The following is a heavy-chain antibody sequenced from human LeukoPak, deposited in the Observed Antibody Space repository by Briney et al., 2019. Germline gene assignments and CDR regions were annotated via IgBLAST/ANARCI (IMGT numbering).Heavy chain of an antibody. CDR2: MNPNSGNT. CDR1: GYTFTSYD. V-gene: IGHV1-8*01. Sequence: DSVKVSCKASGYTFTSYDINWVRQATGQGLEWMGWMNPNSGNTGYAQKFQGRVTMTRNTSISTAYMELSSLRSEDTAVYYCARGKARDGYNYPGIFDYWGQGTLVTVSS. J-gene: IGHJ4*02. CDR3: ARGKARDGYNYPGIFDY. D-gene: IGHD5-24*01.